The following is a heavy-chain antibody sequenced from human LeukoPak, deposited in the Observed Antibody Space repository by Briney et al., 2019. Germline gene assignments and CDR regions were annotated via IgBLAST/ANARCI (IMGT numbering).Heavy chain of an antibody. V-gene: IGHV3-21*01. CDR2: ISSSSSYI. CDR1: GFTFSSYS. J-gene: IGHJ4*02. Sequence: SGGSLRLSCAASGFTFSSYSMNWVRQAPGKGLEWVSSISSSSSYIYYADSVKGRFTISRDNAKNSLYLQMNSLRAEDTAVYYCATEYSSGWYVWGQGTLVTVSS. D-gene: IGHD6-19*01. CDR3: ATEYSSGWYV.